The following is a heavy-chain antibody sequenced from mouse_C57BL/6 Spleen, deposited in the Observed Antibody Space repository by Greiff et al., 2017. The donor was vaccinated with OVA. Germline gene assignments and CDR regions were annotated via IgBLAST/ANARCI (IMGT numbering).Heavy chain of an antibody. V-gene: IGHV1-15*01. CDR2: IDPETGGT. CDR1: GYTFTDYE. D-gene: IGHD2-1*01. J-gene: IGHJ2*01. CDR3: TRWGFYYGNLYYFDH. Sequence: VQLQESGAELVRPGASVTLSCKASGYTFTDYEMHWVKQTPVHGLEWIGAIDPETGGTAYNQKFKGKAILTADKSSSTAYMELRSLTSEDSAVYYCTRWGFYYGNLYYFDHWGQGTTLTVSS.